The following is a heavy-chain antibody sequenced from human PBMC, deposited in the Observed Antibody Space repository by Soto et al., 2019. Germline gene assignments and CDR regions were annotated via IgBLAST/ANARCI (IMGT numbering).Heavy chain of an antibody. CDR3: ARDGHDYVWGSYRHRNAFDY. D-gene: IGHD3-16*02. CDR2: IWYDGSNK. J-gene: IGHJ4*02. CDR1: GFTFSSYG. V-gene: IGHV3-33*01. Sequence: QVQLVESGGGVVQPGRSLRLSCAASGFTFSSYGMHWVRQAPGKGLEWVAVIWYDGSNKYYADSVKGRFTISRDNSKNTLYLQMNSLRAEDTAVYYCARDGHDYVWGSYRHRNAFDYWGQGTLVTVSS.